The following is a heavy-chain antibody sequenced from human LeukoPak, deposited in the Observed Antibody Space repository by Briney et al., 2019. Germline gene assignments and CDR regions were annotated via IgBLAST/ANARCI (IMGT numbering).Heavy chain of an antibody. Sequence: SVKVSCKASGGTFSSYAISWVRQAPGQGLEWMGGIIPIFGTANYAQKFQGRVTITADESTSTAYMELRSLRSDDTAVYYCARYQLLTQRFDPWGQGTLVTVSS. CDR2: IIPIFGTA. CDR1: GGTFSSYA. CDR3: ARYQLLTQRFDP. V-gene: IGHV1-69*13. J-gene: IGHJ5*02. D-gene: IGHD2-2*01.